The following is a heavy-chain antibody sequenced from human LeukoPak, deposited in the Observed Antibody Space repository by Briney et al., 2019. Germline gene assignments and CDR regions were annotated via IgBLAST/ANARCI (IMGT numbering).Heavy chain of an antibody. Sequence: GGSLRLSCAASGFTFSSYAMSWVRQAPGKGLEWVSTINGGGVNAHYADSVGGRFTISRDNSKNTLLLQMNSLRDEDTAVYYCAKDLYSNYGPADYWGQGNLVTVSS. CDR1: GFTFSSYA. CDR2: INGGGVNA. CDR3: AKDLYSNYGPADY. D-gene: IGHD4-11*01. V-gene: IGHV3-23*01. J-gene: IGHJ4*02.